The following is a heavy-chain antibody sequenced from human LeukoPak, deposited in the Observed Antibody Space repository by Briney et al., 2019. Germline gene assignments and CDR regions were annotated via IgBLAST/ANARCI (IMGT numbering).Heavy chain of an antibody. CDR2: INPNSGGT. D-gene: IGHD1-26*01. J-gene: IGHJ3*02. CDR3: ARERVTGRRGQGGVGDAFDI. Sequence: ASVTVSCKASGYTFTGYYMHWVRQAPGQGLEWMGRINPNSGGTNYAQKFQGRVTMTRDTSISTAYMELSRLRSDDTAVYYCARERVTGRRGQGGVGDAFDIWGQGTMVTVSS. V-gene: IGHV1-2*06. CDR1: GYTFTGYY.